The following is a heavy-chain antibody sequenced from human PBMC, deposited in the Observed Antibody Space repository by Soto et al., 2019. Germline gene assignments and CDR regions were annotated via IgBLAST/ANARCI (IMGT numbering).Heavy chain of an antibody. CDR1: GFTFNSYA. CDR2: ISYDGSNK. J-gene: IGHJ6*02. Sequence: LRLSCAASGFTFNSYAMHWVRQAPGKGLEWVAVISYDGSNKYYADSVKGRFSISRDNSKNTLYLQMNSLRAEDTAVYYCAKGLGYCSGGSCYPYYYYGMDVWGQGTTVTVSS. CDR3: AKGLGYCSGGSCYPYYYYGMDV. D-gene: IGHD2-15*01. V-gene: IGHV3-30-3*01.